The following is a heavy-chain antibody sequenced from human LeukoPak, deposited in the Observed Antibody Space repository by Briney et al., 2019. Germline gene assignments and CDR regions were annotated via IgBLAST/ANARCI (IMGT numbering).Heavy chain of an antibody. J-gene: IGHJ6*04. CDR2: LSGSNSYI. CDR3: AELGITMIGGV. CDR1: GFAFSGYA. D-gene: IGHD3-10*02. V-gene: IGHV3-21*01. Sequence: GGSLRLSCAASGFAFSGYAMNWVRQAPGKGLEWVSSLSGSNSYIYYADSVRDRFTMSRDNAKNSLYLQMNSLRAEDTAIYYCAELGITMIGGVWGKGTTVTISS.